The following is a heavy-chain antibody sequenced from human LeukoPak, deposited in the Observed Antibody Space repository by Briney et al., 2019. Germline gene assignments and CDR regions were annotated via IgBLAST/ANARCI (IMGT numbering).Heavy chain of an antibody. Sequence: SETLSLTCTVSGGSISSGDYYWSWIRQPPGKGLEWIGYIYYSGSTYYNPSLKSRVTMSVDTSKNQFSLKLSSVTAADTAVYYCARVSYDYVWGSYLPFDYWGQGALVTASS. CDR2: IYYSGST. J-gene: IGHJ4*02. CDR3: ARVSYDYVWGSYLPFDY. CDR1: GGSISSGDYY. V-gene: IGHV4-30-4*08. D-gene: IGHD3-16*02.